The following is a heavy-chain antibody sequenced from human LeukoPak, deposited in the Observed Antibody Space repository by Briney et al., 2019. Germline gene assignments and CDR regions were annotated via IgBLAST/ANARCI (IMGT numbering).Heavy chain of an antibody. CDR1: GYTFTSYA. CDR2: MNPNSGNT. CDR3: ARGKGSRSSSWYGY. V-gene: IGHV1-8*01. Sequence: ASVKVSCKASGYTFTSYAINWVRQATGQGLEWMGWMNPNSGNTGYAQKFQGRVTMTRNTSISTAYMELSSLRSEDTAVYYCARGKGSRSSSWYGYWGQGTLVTVSS. J-gene: IGHJ4*02. D-gene: IGHD6-13*01.